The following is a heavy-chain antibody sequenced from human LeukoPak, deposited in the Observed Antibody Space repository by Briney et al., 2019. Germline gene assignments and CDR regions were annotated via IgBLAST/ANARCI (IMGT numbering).Heavy chain of an antibody. CDR2: ISSGSSYI. J-gene: IGHJ4*02. CDR3: ARDPSSGWYGY. CDR1: GFTFSSYS. D-gene: IGHD6-19*01. Sequence: GGSLRLSCAASGFTFSSYSMTWVRQAPGKGLEWVSSISSGSSYIYYADSVKGRFTISRDNAKNSLYLQMNSLRAEDTAVYYRARDPSSGWYGYWGQGTLVTVSS. V-gene: IGHV3-21*01.